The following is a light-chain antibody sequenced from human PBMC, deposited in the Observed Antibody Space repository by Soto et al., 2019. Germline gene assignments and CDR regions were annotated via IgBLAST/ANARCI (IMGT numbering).Light chain of an antibody. V-gene: IGKV1-5*03. CDR2: KAS. CDR3: QQYKDYTYT. J-gene: IGKJ1*01. Sequence: DIQMTQSPSTLSASVGDRVTITCRASQSISSWLAWYQQKPGTAPKLLIYKASTLESGVPSRFSGIRSGTEFTLTVSSLQPDDFATYYCQQYKDYTYTFGQGTKVDIK. CDR1: QSISSW.